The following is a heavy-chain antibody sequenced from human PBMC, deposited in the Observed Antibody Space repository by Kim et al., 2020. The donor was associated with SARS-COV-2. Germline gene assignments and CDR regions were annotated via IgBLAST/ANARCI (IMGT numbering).Heavy chain of an antibody. J-gene: IGHJ5*02. D-gene: IGHD2-21*01. CDR2: ISSTSGYT. V-gene: IGHV3-23*01. CDR3: AKEQLPVGKSWFDP. Sequence: GGSLRLSCAASGFTFSSYAMTWVRQAPGKGLEWVSAISSTSGYTYYADSVKGRFTISRDNSKNTLYLQMNSLRDEDTAVYYCAKEQLPVGKSWFDPWGQGTLVTVSS. CDR1: GFTFSSYA.